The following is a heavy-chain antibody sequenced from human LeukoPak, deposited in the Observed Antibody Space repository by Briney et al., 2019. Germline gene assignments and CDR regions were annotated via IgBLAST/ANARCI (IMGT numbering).Heavy chain of an antibody. V-gene: IGHV3-30*02. Sequence: GGSLRLSCAASGFTFSDYYMSWIRQAPGKGLEWVAFIQYDGSNKQYADSVKGRFTISRDNAKNSLYLQMNSLRAEDTAVYYCAELGITMIGGVWGKGTTVTISS. CDR3: AELGITMIGGV. D-gene: IGHD3-10*02. CDR2: IQYDGSNK. J-gene: IGHJ6*04. CDR1: GFTFSDYY.